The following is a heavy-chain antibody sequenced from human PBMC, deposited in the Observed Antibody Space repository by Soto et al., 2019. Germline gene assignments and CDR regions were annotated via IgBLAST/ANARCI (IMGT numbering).Heavy chain of an antibody. J-gene: IGHJ4*02. CDR3: ARKGWKGPFDY. V-gene: IGHV1-46*01. CDR2: INPSGGST. CDR1: GYTFTSYY. Sequence: QVQLVQSGAEVKKPGASVKVSCKASGYTFTSYYMHWVRQAPGQGLEWMGIINPSGGSTSYAQKFQGGVTMTRDTATSTVYMELSSLRSEDTAVYYCARKGWKGPFDYWGQGTLVTVSS. D-gene: IGHD1-1*01.